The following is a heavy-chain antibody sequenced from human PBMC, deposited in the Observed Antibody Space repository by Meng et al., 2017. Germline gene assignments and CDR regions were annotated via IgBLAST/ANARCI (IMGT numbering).Heavy chain of an antibody. CDR1: GFTFSSYS. V-gene: IGHV3-33*08. Sequence: GESLKISCAASGFTFSSYSMHWVRQAPGKGLEWVAVIRYGGSNKYYADSVKGRFTISRDNSKNTLYLQMNSLRAEDTTVYYCARDVRAPVDYDDYGMDVWGQGTMVTVSS. CDR2: IRYGGSNK. CDR3: ARDVRAPVDYDDYGMDV. D-gene: IGHD6-6*01. J-gene: IGHJ6*02.